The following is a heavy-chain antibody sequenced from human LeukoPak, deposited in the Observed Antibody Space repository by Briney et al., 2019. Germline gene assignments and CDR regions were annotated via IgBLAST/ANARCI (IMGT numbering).Heavy chain of an antibody. J-gene: IGHJ4*02. CDR3: ARATYNSGPNYFDY. D-gene: IGHD6-19*01. Sequence: GASVKVSCKASGGTFSNHAVIWVRQAPGQGLEWMGKIIPIFRTATYAQRFQGRVTISTDESTSTAYMELTSLRSDDTAVYYCARATYNSGPNYFDYWGQGTLVTVSS. CDR2: IIPIFRTA. CDR1: GGTFSNHA. V-gene: IGHV1-69*05.